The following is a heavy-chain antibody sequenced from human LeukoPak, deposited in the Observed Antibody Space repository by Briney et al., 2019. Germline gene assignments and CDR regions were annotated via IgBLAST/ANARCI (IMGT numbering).Heavy chain of an antibody. V-gene: IGHV4-39*07. J-gene: IGHJ6*03. CDR2: IYYSGST. CDR3: ARGRASYDSSGYYPTYYYYMDV. D-gene: IGHD3-22*01. Sequence: SETLSLTCTVSGGSISSYYWGWIRQPPGKGLEWIGSIYYSGSTYYNPSLKSRVTISVDTSKNQFSLKLSSVTAADTAVYYCARGRASYDSSGYYPTYYYYMDVWGKGTTVTVSS. CDR1: GGSISSYY.